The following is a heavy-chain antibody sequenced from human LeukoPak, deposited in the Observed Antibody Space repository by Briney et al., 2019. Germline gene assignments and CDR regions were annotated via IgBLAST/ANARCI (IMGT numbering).Heavy chain of an antibody. CDR2: IIPIFGTA. V-gene: IGHV1-69*05. Sequence: SVKVSCKASGGTFSSYAISWVRQAPGQGLEWMGGIIPIFGTANYAQKLQGRVTMTTDTSTSTAYMELRSLRSDDTAVYYCAREGGHLGDYEFDWGQGTLVTVSS. CDR3: AREGGHLGDYEFD. J-gene: IGHJ4*02. CDR1: GGTFSSYA. D-gene: IGHD4-17*01.